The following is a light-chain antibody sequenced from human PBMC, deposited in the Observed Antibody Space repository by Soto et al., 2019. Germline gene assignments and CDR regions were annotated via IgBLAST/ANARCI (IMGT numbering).Light chain of an antibody. CDR2: GAS. V-gene: IGKV3-15*01. J-gene: IGKJ1*01. CDR1: QSVRTN. Sequence: ETVMTQSAATLSVSPGERATLSCRASQSVRTNLAWYQQRPGQAPRLLIYGASTRVTGIPARFSGSGSGTEFTLTISSLHSEDFAVYYCQQYNNWPRTFGPGTKVEIK. CDR3: QQYNNWPRT.